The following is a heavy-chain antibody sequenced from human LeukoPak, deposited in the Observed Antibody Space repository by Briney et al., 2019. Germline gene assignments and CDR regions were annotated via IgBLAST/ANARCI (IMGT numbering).Heavy chain of an antibody. CDR2: IYSSGST. J-gene: IGHJ3*02. V-gene: IGHV4-39*07. Sequence: GWIRQPPGKTLEWIGSIYSSGSTYYNPSLKSRVIIIIDTPKNHFSLTLSSVTAADTAVYYCARSDGYGLVGIWGQGTMVTVSS. D-gene: IGHD3-10*01. CDR3: ARSDGYGLVGI.